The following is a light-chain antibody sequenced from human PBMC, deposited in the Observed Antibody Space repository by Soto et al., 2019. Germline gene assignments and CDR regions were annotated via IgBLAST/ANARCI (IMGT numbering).Light chain of an antibody. CDR2: ANN. CDR1: SSNIGTVSD. CDR3: QSNDNSLSGVI. V-gene: IGLV1-40*01. Sequence: QSVLTQPPSVSGAPGQRVTISCTGSSSNIGTVSDIHWYRQLPGTAPKLLIYANNNRPSGVPDRFSGSKSGTSASLAITGLLAEDEADYYCQSNDNSLSGVIFGGGTKLTVL. J-gene: IGLJ2*01.